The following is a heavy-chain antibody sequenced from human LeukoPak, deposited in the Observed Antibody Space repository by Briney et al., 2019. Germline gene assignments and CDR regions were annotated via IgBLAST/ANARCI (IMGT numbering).Heavy chain of an antibody. J-gene: IGHJ4*02. CDR3: ARGRIGGWTDY. CDR2: IKTDGRST. D-gene: IGHD6-19*01. V-gene: IGHV3-74*01. Sequence: PVGSLRLSCAASGFTFSDYWRHWVRHAPGKGLVWVSRIKTDGRSTNYADSVKGRFTISRDNAKNTLYLQMNSLRAEDTAVYYCARGRIGGWTDYWGQGTLVTVSS. CDR1: GFTFSDYW.